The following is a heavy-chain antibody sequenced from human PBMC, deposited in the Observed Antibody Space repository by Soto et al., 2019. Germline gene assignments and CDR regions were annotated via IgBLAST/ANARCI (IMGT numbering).Heavy chain of an antibody. D-gene: IGHD4-17*01. CDR1: GGSFSGYY. Sequence: SETLSLTCAVYGGSFSGYYWSWIRQPPGKGLEWIGEINHSGSTNYNPSLKSRVTISVDTSKNQFSLKLSSVTAADTAVYYCARGPDYGGNGRHIWFDPWGQGTLVTVSS. CDR2: INHSGST. V-gene: IGHV4-34*01. CDR3: ARGPDYGGNGRHIWFDP. J-gene: IGHJ5*02.